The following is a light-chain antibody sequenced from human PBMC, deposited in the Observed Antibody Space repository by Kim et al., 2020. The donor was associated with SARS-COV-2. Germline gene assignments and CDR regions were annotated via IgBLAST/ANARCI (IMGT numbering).Light chain of an antibody. CDR1: QPIISW. V-gene: IGKV1-12*01. CDR2: AAS. CDR3: QQDNSHPRT. Sequence: ASVGDRGTITCRASQPIISWLAWDQQRPGKAPNLLIYAASALQSGVPSRFSGSGSGTDFTLTSNSLQPEDFATYLCQQDNSHPRTFCGGTKVDIK. J-gene: IGKJ4*01.